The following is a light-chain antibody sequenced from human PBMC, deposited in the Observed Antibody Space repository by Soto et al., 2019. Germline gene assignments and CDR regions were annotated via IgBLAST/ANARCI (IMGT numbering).Light chain of an antibody. Sequence: EIVLTQSPGTLSLSPGERATLSCRASQSINNRYLAWYQQKPGQAPRLLIYAASSRATGIRDRFSGSGSGTYFTITISRLEPEDFAVYYCQQFGSSPGFTFGPGTKVDIK. V-gene: IGKV3-20*01. CDR1: QSINNRY. CDR3: QQFGSSPGFT. J-gene: IGKJ3*01. CDR2: AAS.